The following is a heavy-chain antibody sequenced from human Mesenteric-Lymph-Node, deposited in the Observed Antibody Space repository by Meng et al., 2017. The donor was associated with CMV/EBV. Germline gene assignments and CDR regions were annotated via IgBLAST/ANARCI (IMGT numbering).Heavy chain of an antibody. J-gene: IGHJ4*02. D-gene: IGHD1-26*01. V-gene: IGHV1-8*01. CDR3: ARGPPLVGATCDY. Sequence: ASVKVSCKASGYTFTSYDINWVRQATGQGLEWMGWVHPNSGNTGYAQKFQGRVTMSSSTSMSTAYMELSNLRSEDTAIYYCARGPPLVGATCDYWGQGTQVTVSS. CDR1: GYTFTSYD. CDR2: VHPNSGNT.